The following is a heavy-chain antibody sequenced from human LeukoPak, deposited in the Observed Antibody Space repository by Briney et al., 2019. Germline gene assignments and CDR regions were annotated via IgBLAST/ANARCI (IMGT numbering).Heavy chain of an antibody. CDR2: INPSGGST. Sequence: ASVKVSCKASGYTFTGYYMHWMRQAPGQGLEWMGIINPSGGSTSYAQKFQGRVTMTRDTSTSTVYMELSSLRSEDTAVYYCARGITGTTSYYYGMDVWGQGTTVTVSS. D-gene: IGHD1-20*01. CDR3: ARGITGTTSYYYGMDV. CDR1: GYTFTGYY. V-gene: IGHV1-46*01. J-gene: IGHJ6*02.